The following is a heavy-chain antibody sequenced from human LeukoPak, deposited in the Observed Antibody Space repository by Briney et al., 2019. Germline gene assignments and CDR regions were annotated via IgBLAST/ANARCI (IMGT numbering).Heavy chain of an antibody. V-gene: IGHV3-64D*06. Sequence: PGGSLRLSCSASGFTFSSYAMHWVRQAPGKGLEYVSAISSSGGSTYYADSVKGRFTISRDNSKNTLYLQMSSLRAEDTAVYYCVKVVISGWYLPFDYWGQGTLLTVSS. J-gene: IGHJ4*02. D-gene: IGHD6-19*01. CDR3: VKVVISGWYLPFDY. CDR1: GFTFSSYA. CDR2: ISSSGGST.